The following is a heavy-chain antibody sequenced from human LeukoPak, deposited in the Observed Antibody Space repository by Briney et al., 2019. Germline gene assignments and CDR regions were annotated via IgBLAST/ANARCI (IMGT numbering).Heavy chain of an antibody. CDR3: AKAHDYGSGSYYYGLDV. J-gene: IGHJ6*02. Sequence: GRSLRLSCAASGFTFSHYTMNWVRQAPGKGLEWVAVILSDGSDKKYADSVKGRFTISRDNSKNTLYLQMGYLRAEDTAVYYCAKAHDYGSGSYYYGLDVWGQGTTVTVSS. V-gene: IGHV3-30-3*01. D-gene: IGHD3-10*01. CDR1: GFTFSHYT. CDR2: ILSDGSDK.